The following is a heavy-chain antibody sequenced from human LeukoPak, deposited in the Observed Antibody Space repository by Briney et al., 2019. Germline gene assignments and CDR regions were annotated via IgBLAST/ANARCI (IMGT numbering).Heavy chain of an antibody. V-gene: IGHV1-8*01. CDR3: ARGRVQSRLLVVITRDNWFDP. D-gene: IGHD3-22*01. CDR1: GYTFTSYD. CDR2: MNPNSGNT. J-gene: IGHJ5*02. Sequence: ASVKVSCKASGYTFTSYDINWVRQATGQGLEWMGWMNPNSGNTGYAQKFQGRVTMTRNTSISTAYMELSSLRSEDTAVYYCARGRVQSRLLVVITRDNWFDPWGQGTLVTVSS.